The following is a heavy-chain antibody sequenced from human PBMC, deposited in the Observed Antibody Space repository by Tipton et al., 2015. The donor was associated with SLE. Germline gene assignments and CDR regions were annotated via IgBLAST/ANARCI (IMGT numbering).Heavy chain of an antibody. CDR1: GFTFSSYA. CDR2: ISYDGSKK. CDR3: ARDLGGTIFVHGVVYAMDV. J-gene: IGHJ6*02. V-gene: IGHV3-30*04. D-gene: IGHD3-3*01. Sequence: LRLSCAASGFTFSSYAIHWVRQAPGKGLEWAAVISYDGSKKYYADSVKGRFTISRDSSRNTLYLQMNSLRADDTALYYCARDLGGTIFVHGVVYAMDVWGQGTTVTVSS.